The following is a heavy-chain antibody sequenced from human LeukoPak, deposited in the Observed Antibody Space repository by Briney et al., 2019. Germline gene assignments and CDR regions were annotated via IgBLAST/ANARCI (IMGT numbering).Heavy chain of an antibody. J-gene: IGHJ4*02. D-gene: IGHD3-16*01. V-gene: IGHV3-23*01. CDR3: ARRAGAYTHPYDY. Sequence: AGGSLRLSCAASGFTFSSYAMSWVRQAPGKGLEWVSTVSGGGGTTYYADSVKGRFTISRDNSKNTLYLQMNSLRAEDTAVYYCARRAGAYTHPYDYWGQGTLVTVSS. CDR2: VSGGGGTT. CDR1: GFTFSSYA.